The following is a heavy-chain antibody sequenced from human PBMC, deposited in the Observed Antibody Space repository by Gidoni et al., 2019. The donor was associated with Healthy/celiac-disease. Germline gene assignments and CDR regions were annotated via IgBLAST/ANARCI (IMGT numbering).Heavy chain of an antibody. CDR2: SNHSGST. J-gene: IGHJ5*02. Sequence: QVQLQQWGAGLLKPSETLSLTCAVYGGSFSGSYWSWIRQPPGKGLEWIGESNHSGSTNYNPALKSRVTISVDTSKNQFSLKLSSVTAADTAVYYCARCRVLRGYSYGWAGNWFDPWGQGTLVTVSS. D-gene: IGHD5-18*01. CDR3: ARCRVLRGYSYGWAGNWFDP. CDR1: GGSFSGSY. V-gene: IGHV4-34*01.